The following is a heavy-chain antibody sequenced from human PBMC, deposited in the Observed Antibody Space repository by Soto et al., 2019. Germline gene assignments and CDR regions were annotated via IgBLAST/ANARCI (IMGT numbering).Heavy chain of an antibody. CDR1: GFTFRTSV. Sequence: PGGSLRLSCAASGFTFRTSVIHWVRQAPGKGLEWVAVIASDSSYKNCTGSVKGRFTISRDNSKNTLYLEMSSLRAEDTAVYYCAKDIAVDPDLDYWGQGTLVTVSS. V-gene: IGHV3-30*18. CDR3: AKDIAVDPDLDY. J-gene: IGHJ4*02. CDR2: IASDSSYK. D-gene: IGHD2-15*01.